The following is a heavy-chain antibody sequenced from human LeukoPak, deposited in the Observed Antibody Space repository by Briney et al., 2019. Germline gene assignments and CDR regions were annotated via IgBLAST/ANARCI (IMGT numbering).Heavy chain of an antibody. D-gene: IGHD3-16*01. V-gene: IGHV3-30-3*01. Sequence: GGSLRLSCAASGFTFSGYAMHWVRQAPGKGLEWVAGVSYDGDDKYYADSVEGRFTISRDNSYNTVSLQMNSLRDEDTGVYYCAKGLRTGVGPYMGYHYYMDVWGKGATVTVSS. CDR3: AKGLRTGVGPYMGYHYYMDV. J-gene: IGHJ6*03. CDR2: VSYDGDDK. CDR1: GFTFSGYA.